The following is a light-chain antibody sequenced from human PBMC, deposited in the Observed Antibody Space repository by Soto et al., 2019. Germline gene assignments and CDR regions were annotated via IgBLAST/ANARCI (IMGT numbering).Light chain of an antibody. CDR2: GAT. CDR1: QTIKSN. Sequence: IVMTQSPATLSVSPGERATLSCRASQTIKSNYLVWFQQKPGQAPRLLIHGATTRATGIPARFSGSGSGTEFTLTISSLQSEDFAVYYCQQYNNWPRTFGQGTKVDIK. V-gene: IGKV3-15*01. J-gene: IGKJ1*01. CDR3: QQYNNWPRT.